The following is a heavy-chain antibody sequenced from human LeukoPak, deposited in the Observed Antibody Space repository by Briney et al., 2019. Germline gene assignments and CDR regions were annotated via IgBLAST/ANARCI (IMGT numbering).Heavy chain of an antibody. Sequence: PGGPLRLSCAASGFTFSSYAMSWVRKAPGKGLEGVSAISGSGGSTYYADSVKGRFTISRDNSKNTLYLQMNSLRAEDTAVYYCAKEAASHYYYGMDVWGQGTTVTVSS. J-gene: IGHJ6*02. CDR1: GFTFSSYA. V-gene: IGHV3-23*01. CDR3: AKEAASHYYYGMDV. CDR2: ISGSGGST. D-gene: IGHD2-15*01.